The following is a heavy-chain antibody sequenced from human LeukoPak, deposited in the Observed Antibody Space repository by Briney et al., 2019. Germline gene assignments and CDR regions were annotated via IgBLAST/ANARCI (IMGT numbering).Heavy chain of an antibody. CDR1: GYTFTSYY. CDR3: ARGCRVVSGVHNMGRTSYYYGLDV. Sequence: ASVKVSCKASGYTFTSYYMHWVRQAPGQGLEWMGIINPSGGSTSYAQKFQGRVTMTRDTSTSTVYMELSSLRSEDTAVYYCARGCRVVSGVHNMGRTSYYYGLDVWGQGTTVTVSS. CDR2: INPSGGST. V-gene: IGHV1-46*01. D-gene: IGHD2-2*01. J-gene: IGHJ6*02.